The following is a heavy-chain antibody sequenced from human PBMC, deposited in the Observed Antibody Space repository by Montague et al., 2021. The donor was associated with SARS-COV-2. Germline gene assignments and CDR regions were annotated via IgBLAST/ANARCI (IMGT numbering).Heavy chain of an antibody. V-gene: IGHV4-30-2*01. J-gene: IGHJ3*02. CDR1: GGSIRSGGYS. D-gene: IGHD1-26*01. CDR3: ARGWGGTYSDDAFDI. CDR2: FYHSGSI. Sequence: TLSLTCSVSGGSIRSGGYSWSWIRQPPGKGLEWIGYFYHSGSIYYNPSLKSRVTISVDRSKNHLSLKLTSVTAAATAVYYCARGWGGTYSDDAFDIWGQGTMVTVSS.